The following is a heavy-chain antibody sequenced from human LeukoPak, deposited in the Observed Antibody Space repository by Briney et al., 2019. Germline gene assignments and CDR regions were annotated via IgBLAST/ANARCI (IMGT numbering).Heavy chain of an antibody. J-gene: IGHJ4*02. D-gene: IGHD6-19*01. V-gene: IGHV1-69*05. CDR1: GGIFSSYG. Sequence: ASVKVSCKASGGIFSSYGINWVRQAPGQGLEWMGRIIPMFGATNYAQKFQGRVTVTTDESTSTAYMELSSLRSEDTAVYYCARSIGYSSGWHWGQGTLVTVSS. CDR2: IIPMFGAT. CDR3: ARSIGYSSGWH.